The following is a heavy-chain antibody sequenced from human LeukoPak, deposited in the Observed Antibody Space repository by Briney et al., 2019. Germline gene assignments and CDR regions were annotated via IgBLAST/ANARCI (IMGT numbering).Heavy chain of an antibody. CDR1: GFIFSSHC. J-gene: IGHJ2*01. D-gene: IGHD1-14*01. V-gene: IGHV3-33*01. CDR3: AGQTRKYWYLDL. Sequence: GGSLRLSCAASGFIFSSHCMHWVRQAPGKXLEWVAVICFDGSKNYYADAVKGLFTISRDNSQNTLFLQNDSRRAQDTAIYYLAGQTRKYWYLDLWGRGTLVTVSS. CDR2: ICFDGSKN.